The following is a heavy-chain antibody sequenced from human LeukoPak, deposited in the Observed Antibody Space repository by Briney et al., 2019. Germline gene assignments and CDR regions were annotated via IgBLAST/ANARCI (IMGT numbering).Heavy chain of an antibody. CDR2: IKQDGSDT. Sequence: PGGSLRLSCAASGFTFDDYAMHWVRQAPGKGLEWVATIKQDGSDTFYVDSVKGRFTISTDNAKNSLYLQMNSLRAEDTAVCYCAKGTLEYWGQGTLVSVSS. V-gene: IGHV3-7*01. J-gene: IGHJ4*02. CDR1: GFTFDDYA. CDR3: AKGTLEY.